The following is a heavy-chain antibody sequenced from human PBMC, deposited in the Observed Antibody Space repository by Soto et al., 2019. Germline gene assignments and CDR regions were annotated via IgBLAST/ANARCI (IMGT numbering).Heavy chain of an antibody. CDR3: ARNMGAPPGFDT. J-gene: IGHJ4*02. D-gene: IGHD3-10*01. V-gene: IGHV4-59*01. CDR2: IYYSGST. Sequence: SETLSLTCTVSGGSISSYYWSWIRQPPGKGLEWIGYIYYSGSTNYNPSLKSRVTISVDTSKNQFSLKLSSVTAADTAVYYCARNMGAPPGFDTWGQETLLTVSS. CDR1: GGSISSYY.